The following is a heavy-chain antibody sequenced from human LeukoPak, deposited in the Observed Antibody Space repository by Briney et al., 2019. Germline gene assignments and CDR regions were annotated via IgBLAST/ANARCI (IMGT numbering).Heavy chain of an antibody. V-gene: IGHV3-53*01. J-gene: IGHJ4*02. Sequence: GGSLTLSCAASGFTVSSNYMIWVRQAPGKGLEGVSVIYSGGRTYYADSVKGRFTISRDNSKNTLYLQMNSLRAEDTAVYYCAKTARVTAITQYYFDYWGQGTLATISS. CDR2: IYSGGRT. D-gene: IGHD2-21*02. CDR1: GFTVSSNY. CDR3: AKTARVTAITQYYFDY.